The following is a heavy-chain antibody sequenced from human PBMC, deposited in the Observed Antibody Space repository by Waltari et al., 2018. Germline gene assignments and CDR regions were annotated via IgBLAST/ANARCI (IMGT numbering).Heavy chain of an antibody. CDR2: IKQDGSEK. CDR1: GFTFSSYG. J-gene: IGHJ3*02. Sequence: EVQLVESGGGLVQPGGSLRLSCAASGFTFSSYGMNWVRQAPGKGLECVANIKQDGSEKYYVDSVKGRFTISRDNAKNSLYLQMNSLRAEDTAVYYCARGLSSAFDIWGQGTMVTVSS. V-gene: IGHV3-7*01. CDR3: ARGLSSAFDI.